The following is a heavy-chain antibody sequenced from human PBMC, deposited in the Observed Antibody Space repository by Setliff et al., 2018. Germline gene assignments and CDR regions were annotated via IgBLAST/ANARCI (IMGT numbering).Heavy chain of an antibody. CDR3: SKGTEAVAGTELDY. CDR2: FDFDDDET. CDR1: GYTFSDYY. V-gene: IGHV1-69-2*01. Sequence: ASVKVSCKASGYTFSDYYMQWVRQAPGKGLEWMGRFDFDDDETIYAEKFQGRVTMSADTSSDTAYMELSSLKFEDTAFYYCSKGTEAVAGTELDYWGQGTLVTVSS. J-gene: IGHJ4*02. D-gene: IGHD6-19*01.